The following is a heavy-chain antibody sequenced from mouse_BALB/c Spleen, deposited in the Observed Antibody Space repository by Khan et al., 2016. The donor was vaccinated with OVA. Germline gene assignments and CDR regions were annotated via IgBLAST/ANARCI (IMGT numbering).Heavy chain of an antibody. V-gene: IGHV1S81*02. D-gene: IGHD3-2*02. CDR2: INPSNGGT. J-gene: IGHJ3*01. Sequence: QVQLQQSGAELVKPGASVKLSCKASGYTFTSYYMYWVKQRPGQGLEWIGEINPSNGGTNFNEKFKSKATLTVDKSSSTSYMQLSSLTSEDSAVYYCTRSGYVSFVYWGQGTLVTVSA. CDR1: GYTFTSYY. CDR3: TRSGYVSFVY.